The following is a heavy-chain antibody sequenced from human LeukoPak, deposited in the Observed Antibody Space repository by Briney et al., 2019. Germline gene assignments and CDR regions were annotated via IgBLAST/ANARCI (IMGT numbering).Heavy chain of an antibody. D-gene: IGHD3-9*01. Sequence: GGSLRLSCAASGFIFRNYAMSWVRQAPGKGLEWVSTITGSGDTTYYADSVKGRFTISRDNSKNTLYVEMNTLRAEDTAVYYCAKWGDYDILTGYYVSDFWGQGTLVTVSS. CDR2: ITGSGDTT. CDR3: AKWGDYDILTGYYVSDF. V-gene: IGHV3-23*01. CDR1: GFIFRNYA. J-gene: IGHJ4*02.